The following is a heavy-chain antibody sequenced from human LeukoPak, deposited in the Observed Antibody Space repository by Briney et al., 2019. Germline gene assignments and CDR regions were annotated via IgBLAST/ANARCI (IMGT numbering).Heavy chain of an antibody. CDR1: GYSITNGYY. CDR3: ARRYSNYFFDY. V-gene: IGHV4-38-2*01. J-gene: IGHJ4*02. CDR2: IYYSGNT. D-gene: IGHD4-11*01. Sequence: SETLSLTCGVSGYSITNGYYCAWIRRPPGKGLEWIGNIYYSGNTYYNPSLKSRVTISVDTSKNQFSLMLSSVTAADTAVYYCARRYSNYFFDYWGQGTLVTVSS.